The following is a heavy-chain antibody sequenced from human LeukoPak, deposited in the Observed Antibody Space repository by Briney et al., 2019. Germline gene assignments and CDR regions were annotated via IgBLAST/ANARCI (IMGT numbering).Heavy chain of an antibody. J-gene: IGHJ5*02. D-gene: IGHD2-2*01. CDR3: ARGRSLIVVVPAARNWFDP. CDR2: INHSGST. Sequence: SETLSLTCAVYGGSFSGYYWSWIRQPPGKGLEWIGEINHSGSTDYNPSLKSRVTISVDTSKNQFSLKLSSVPAADTAVYYCARGRSLIVVVPAARNWFDPWGQGTLVTVSS. CDR1: GGSFSGYY. V-gene: IGHV4-34*01.